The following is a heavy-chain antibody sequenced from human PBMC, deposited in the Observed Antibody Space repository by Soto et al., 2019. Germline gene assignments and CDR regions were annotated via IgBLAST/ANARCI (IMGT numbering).Heavy chain of an antibody. CDR1: GFIFSNYG. D-gene: IGHD3-3*01. J-gene: IGHJ6*02. Sequence: TGGSLRLSCAASGFIFSNYGMHWVRQAPGKGLEWVAVISYDGSDKSYADSVKGRFTISRDNSKNALYLQMNSLRAEDTAVYYCAKALIFGAVTAMYYYGMDVWGQGTTVTVSS. CDR2: ISYDGSDK. CDR3: AKALIFGAVTAMYYYGMDV. V-gene: IGHV3-30*18.